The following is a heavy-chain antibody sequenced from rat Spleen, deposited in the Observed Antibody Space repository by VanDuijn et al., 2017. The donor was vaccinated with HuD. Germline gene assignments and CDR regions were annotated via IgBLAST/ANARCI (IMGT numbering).Heavy chain of an antibody. J-gene: IGHJ2*01. V-gene: IGHV5-25*01. CDR3: ARHQELYFDY. CDR2: ISTGDSP. Sequence: EVQLVESGGGSVQPGRSLKLSCAASGFTFSNYYMAWVRQAPTKGLEWVAYISTGDSPYYRDSVKDRFTISRDNAKNTLYLQMDSLRSEDTATYYCARHQELYFDYWGQGVMVTVSS. CDR1: GFTFSNYY.